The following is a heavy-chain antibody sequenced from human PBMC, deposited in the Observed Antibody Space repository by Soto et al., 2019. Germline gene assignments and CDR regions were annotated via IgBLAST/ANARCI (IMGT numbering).Heavy chain of an antibody. V-gene: IGHV4-34*01. Sequence: SETLSLTCALYGGSFDGYYWSWIRQSPGKGLEWIGEIHHSGSTKYNPSLKSRVPLSVDTPTKQFSLKMTSMTAADRGVYYCARGVDSWSGYLFWGQGTPVTVPQ. J-gene: IGHJ4*02. CDR3: ARGVDSWSGYLF. CDR2: IHHSGST. CDR1: GGSFDGYY. D-gene: IGHD3-3*01.